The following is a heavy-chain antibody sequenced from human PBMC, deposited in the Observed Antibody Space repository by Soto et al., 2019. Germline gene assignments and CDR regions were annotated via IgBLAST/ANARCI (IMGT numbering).Heavy chain of an antibody. Sequence: EVQLVESGGGLVQPGGSLRLSCAASGFTFSRYAMHWVRQAPGKGLEYVSAISSNGGSTYYANSVKGRFTISRDNSKNTLYLQMGSLRAEDMAVYYCARGWYCSGGSCPVEYYYYYYGMDVWGQGTTVTVSS. J-gene: IGHJ6*02. CDR2: ISSNGGST. D-gene: IGHD2-15*01. CDR3: ARGWYCSGGSCPVEYYYYYYGMDV. CDR1: GFTFSRYA. V-gene: IGHV3-64*01.